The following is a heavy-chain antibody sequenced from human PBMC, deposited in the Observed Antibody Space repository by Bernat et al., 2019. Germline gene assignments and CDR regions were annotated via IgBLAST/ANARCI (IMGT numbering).Heavy chain of an antibody. V-gene: IGHV1-69*02. CDR3: ASSVYDSSGYYDY. CDR1: GGTFSSYT. D-gene: IGHD3-22*01. Sequence: QVQLVQSGAEVKKPGSSVKVSCKASGGTFSSYTISWVRQAPGQGLEWMGRIIPILGIANYAQKFQGRGTITADKSTSTAYMELSSLRSEDTAVYYCASSVYDSSGYYDYWGQGTLVTVSS. CDR2: IIPILGIA. J-gene: IGHJ4*02.